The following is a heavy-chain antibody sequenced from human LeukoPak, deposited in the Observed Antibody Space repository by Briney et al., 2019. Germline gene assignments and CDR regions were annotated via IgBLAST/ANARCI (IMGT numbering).Heavy chain of an antibody. V-gene: IGHV4-59*01. CDR3: ASSQIVVVPAAMLN. D-gene: IGHD2-2*01. CDR2: IYYSGST. J-gene: IGHJ4*02. Sequence: SETLSLTCTVSGGSISSYYWSWIRQPPGKGLEWIGYIYYSGSTNYNASLKSRVTISVDTSKNQFSLKLSSVTAADTAVYYSASSQIVVVPAAMLNWGQGTLVTVSS. CDR1: GGSISSYY.